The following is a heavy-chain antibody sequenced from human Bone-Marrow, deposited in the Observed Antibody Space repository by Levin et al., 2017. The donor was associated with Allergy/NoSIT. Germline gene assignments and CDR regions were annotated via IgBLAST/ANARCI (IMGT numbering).Heavy chain of an antibody. CDR3: ARDRYCKNGVCHGGAYYHAMDV. J-gene: IGHJ6*02. V-gene: IGHV3-11*01. CDR1: EFISIDYY. CDR2: ISDTGTTR. Sequence: RGESLKISCVASEFISIDYYMTWVRQAPGKGLEWVGYISDTGTTRYYAGGTTSYAESVKGRFTISRDIAKNSLYLHMNSLRADDTAVYYCARDRYCKNGVCHGGAYYHAMDVWGQGTAVTVSS. D-gene: IGHD2-8*01.